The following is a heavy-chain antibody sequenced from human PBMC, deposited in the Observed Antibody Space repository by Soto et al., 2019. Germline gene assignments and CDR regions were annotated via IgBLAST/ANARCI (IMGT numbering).Heavy chain of an antibody. J-gene: IGHJ5*01. D-gene: IGHD1-26*01. V-gene: IGHV3-30*03. CDR2: ISYDGRNK. CDR1: GFIFSSYG. CDR3: TRGLMGVLVFDS. Sequence: GGSLRLSCAVSGFIFSSYGMNWVRQAPGKGLEWVAVISYDGRNKFYADSVKGRFTISRDNSKNTVYLQMNSLRGEDTAVYYCTRGLMGVLVFDSWGQGTLVTVSS.